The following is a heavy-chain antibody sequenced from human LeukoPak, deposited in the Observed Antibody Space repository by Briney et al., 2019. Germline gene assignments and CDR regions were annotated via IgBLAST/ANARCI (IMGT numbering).Heavy chain of an antibody. Sequence: ASVKVSCKASGYTFSDYAMHWVRQAPGQGLEWMGIINPSGGSTSYAQKFQGRVTTTRDTSTSTVYMELSSLRSEDTAVYYCASGEAYYDFWSGYKAFDYWGQGTLVTVSS. CDR3: ASGEAYYDFWSGYKAFDY. D-gene: IGHD3-3*01. V-gene: IGHV1-46*01. CDR1: GYTFSDYA. J-gene: IGHJ4*02. CDR2: INPSGGST.